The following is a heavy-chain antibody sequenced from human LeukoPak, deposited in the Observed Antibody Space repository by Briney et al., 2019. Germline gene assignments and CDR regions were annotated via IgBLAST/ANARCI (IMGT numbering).Heavy chain of an antibody. CDR1: GFTFSSYG. J-gene: IGHJ5*02. CDR3: ATDGAGFDT. D-gene: IGHD5-24*01. CDR2: IKCDGSEK. V-gene: IGHV3-52*02. Sequence: PGGSLRLSCAASGFTFSSYGMHWVRQAPEKGQERVADIKCDGSEKYYVDSVKGRLTISRDNAKKSLYLEMNNLRAEDTAVYYCATDGAGFDTWGQGVLVTVSS.